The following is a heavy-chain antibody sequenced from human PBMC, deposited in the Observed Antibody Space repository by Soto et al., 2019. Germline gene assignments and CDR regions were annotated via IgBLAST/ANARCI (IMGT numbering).Heavy chain of an antibody. CDR3: ALRIAAAGNYYYYYGMDV. V-gene: IGHV1-69*01. CDR1: GGTFSSYA. J-gene: IGHJ6*02. D-gene: IGHD6-13*01. CDR2: IIPIFGTA. Sequence: QVQLVQSGAEVKKPGSSVKVSCKASGGTFSSYAISWVRQAPGQGLEWMGGIIPIFGTANYAPKFQGRVTITADESTSTAYMELSSLRSEDTAVYYCALRIAAAGNYYYYYGMDVWGQGTTVTVSS.